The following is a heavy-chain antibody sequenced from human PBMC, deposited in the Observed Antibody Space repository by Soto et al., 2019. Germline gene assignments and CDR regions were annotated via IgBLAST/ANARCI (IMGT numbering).Heavy chain of an antibody. J-gene: IGHJ4*02. Sequence: ETLSLTCAVYGGSFSGYYWSWIRQPPGKGLEWIGEINHSGSTNYNPSLKSRVTISVDTSKNQFSLKLSSVTAADTAVYYCARVPNCTNGVCLDYWGQGTLVTVSS. CDR2: INHSGST. CDR1: GGSFSGYY. D-gene: IGHD2-8*01. V-gene: IGHV4-34*01. CDR3: ARVPNCTNGVCLDY.